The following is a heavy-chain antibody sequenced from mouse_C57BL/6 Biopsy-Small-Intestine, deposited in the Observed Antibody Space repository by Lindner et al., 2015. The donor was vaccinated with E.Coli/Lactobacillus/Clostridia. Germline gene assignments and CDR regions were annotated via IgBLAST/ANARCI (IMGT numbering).Heavy chain of an antibody. D-gene: IGHD2-5*01. V-gene: IGHV1-42*01. CDR3: ARNSNYGGYAMDY. CDR1: GFSSTGYY. J-gene: IGHJ4*01. Sequence: VQLQESGPELVKPGASVKISCKASGFSSTGYYMNWVKQSPEKSLEWIGEINPNTGGATYNQKFKAKATLTVDKSSSTAYMQLKSLTSEDSAVYYCARNSNYGGYAMDYWGQGTSVTVSS. CDR2: INPNTGGA.